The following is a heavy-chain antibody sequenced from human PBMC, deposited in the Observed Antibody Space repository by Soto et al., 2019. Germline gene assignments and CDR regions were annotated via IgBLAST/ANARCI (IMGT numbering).Heavy chain of an antibody. J-gene: IGHJ4*02. CDR2: IYYSGST. V-gene: IGHV4-31*03. Sequence: QVQLQESGPGLVKPSQTLSLTCTVSGGSISSGGYYWSWIRQHPGKGLEWIGYIYYSGSTYYNPSLKRRVTISVDTSKNQFSLKLSSVTAADTAVYYCALGPDTAMLNYFDYWGQGTLVTVSS. CDR1: GGSISSGGYY. D-gene: IGHD5-18*01. CDR3: ALGPDTAMLNYFDY.